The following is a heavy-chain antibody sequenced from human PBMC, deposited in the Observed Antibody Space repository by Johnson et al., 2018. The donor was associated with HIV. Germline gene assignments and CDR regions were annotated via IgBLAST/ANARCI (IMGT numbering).Heavy chain of an antibody. D-gene: IGHD3-22*01. CDR2: IWYDGSNK. CDR3: AKAPLSGYEDAFDI. CDR1: GFIFSSYG. V-gene: IGHV3-33*06. Sequence: QVQLVESGGGVVQPGRSLRLSCAASGFIFSSYGMHWVRQAPGKGLEWVAVIWYDGSNKYYADSVKGRFTISRDNSKNTLYLQMNSLRAEDTAVYYCAKAPLSGYEDAFDIWGQGTMVTVSS. J-gene: IGHJ3*02.